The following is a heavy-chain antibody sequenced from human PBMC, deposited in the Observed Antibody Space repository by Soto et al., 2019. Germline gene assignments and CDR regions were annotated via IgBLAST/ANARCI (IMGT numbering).Heavy chain of an antibody. V-gene: IGHV1-2*02. CDR3: ARDLSCSGGSCYSGDY. Sequence: ASVKVSCKASGYTFTGYYMHWVRQAPGQGLEWMGWINPNSGGTNYAQKFQGRVTMTRDTSISTAYMELSRLRSDDTAVYYCARDLSCSGGSCYSGDYWGQGPLVPVSS. CDR2: INPNSGGT. D-gene: IGHD2-15*01. CDR1: GYTFTGYY. J-gene: IGHJ4*02.